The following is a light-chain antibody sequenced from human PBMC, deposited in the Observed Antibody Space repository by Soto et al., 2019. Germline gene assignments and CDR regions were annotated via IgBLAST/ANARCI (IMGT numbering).Light chain of an antibody. CDR1: SSDVGGYKF. CDR3: GSYTGSIYV. Sequence: QSVLTQPASVSGSPGQSITISCTGTSSDVGGYKFVSWYQQHPGTAPKLMIYEVSNRPSGVSSRFSGSKSGNTASLTISGLQAEDEADYFCGSYTGSIYVFGNGTKV. CDR2: EVS. V-gene: IGLV2-14*01. J-gene: IGLJ1*01.